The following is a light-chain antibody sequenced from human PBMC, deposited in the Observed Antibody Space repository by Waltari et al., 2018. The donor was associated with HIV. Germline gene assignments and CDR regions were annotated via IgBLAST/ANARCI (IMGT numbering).Light chain of an antibody. V-gene: IGLV2-14*01. CDR2: EVS. CDR3: SSFSSSSTPYV. Sequence: QSGLTQPASVSGSPGQPLTISCTGTTSDVGGYNYVSCYQQHPGKAPKLIIYEVSNRPSGVSNRFAGSQSGNTASLTISGLQPEDETDYYCSSFSSSSTPYVFGTGTKVTVL. J-gene: IGLJ1*01. CDR1: TSDVGGYNY.